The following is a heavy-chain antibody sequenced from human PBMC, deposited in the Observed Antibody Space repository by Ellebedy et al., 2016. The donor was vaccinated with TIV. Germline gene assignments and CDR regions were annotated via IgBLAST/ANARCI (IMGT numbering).Heavy chain of an antibody. Sequence: GGSLRLSXEASGFTFSSHSMNWVRQAPGKGLEWVSYIISSGSTTYHADSVRGRFTISRDNAKNSLYLQVNSLRDEDTAVYYCARGGAGFDSMNRELSFDSWGQGTLVTVSS. D-gene: IGHD1-26*01. CDR2: IISSGSTT. V-gene: IGHV3-48*02. CDR1: GFTFSSHS. CDR3: ARGGAGFDSMNRELSFDS. J-gene: IGHJ4*02.